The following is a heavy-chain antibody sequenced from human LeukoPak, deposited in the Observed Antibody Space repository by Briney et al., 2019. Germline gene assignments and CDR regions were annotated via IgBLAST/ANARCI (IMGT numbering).Heavy chain of an antibody. CDR2: ISGSGGGT. J-gene: IGHJ4*02. CDR3: AKGRSSSSRGSFNY. CDR1: GFIFSSYA. V-gene: IGHV3-23*01. Sequence: PGGSLRLSCAASGFIFSSYAMSWVRQAPGKGLEWVSTISGSGGGTYYADSVKGRFTIPRDDSKNTLYLQMNSLRAEDTAVYYCAKGRSSSSRGSFNYWGQGTLVTVSS. D-gene: IGHD6-13*01.